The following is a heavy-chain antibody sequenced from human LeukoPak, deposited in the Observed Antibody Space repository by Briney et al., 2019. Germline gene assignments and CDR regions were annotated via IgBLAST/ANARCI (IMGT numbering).Heavy chain of an antibody. CDR1: GGTFSSYA. J-gene: IGHJ2*01. CDR2: IIPIFGTA. Sequence: GASVKVSCKASGGTFSSYAISWVRQAPGQGLEWMGGIIPIFGTANYAQKFQGRVTITADESTSTAYMELSSLRSEDTAVYYCARMTTLTGYFDLWGRGTLVTVSS. CDR3: ARMTTLTGYFDL. D-gene: IGHD4-11*01. V-gene: IGHV1-69*13.